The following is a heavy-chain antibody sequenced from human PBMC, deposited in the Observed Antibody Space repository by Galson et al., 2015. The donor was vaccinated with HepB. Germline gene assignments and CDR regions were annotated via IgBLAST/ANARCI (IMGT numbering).Heavy chain of an antibody. CDR2: ISYDGSNK. V-gene: IGHV3-30*03. CDR3: ARIVLVALGY. D-gene: IGHD2-2*01. Sequence: SLRLSCAASGFTFSSYGMHWVRQAPGKGLEWVAVISYDGSNKYYADSVKGRFTISRDNSKNTLYLQMNSLRAEDTAVYYCARIVLVALGYWGQGTLVTVSS. CDR1: GFTFSSYG. J-gene: IGHJ4*02.